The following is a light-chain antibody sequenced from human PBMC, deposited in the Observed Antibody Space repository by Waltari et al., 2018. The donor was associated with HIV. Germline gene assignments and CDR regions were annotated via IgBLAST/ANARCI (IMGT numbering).Light chain of an antibody. J-gene: IGLJ2*01. V-gene: IGLV2-11*01. CDR1: SSDVGGYKF. Sequence: QSALTQPRSVSGSPGQSVTISCTGSSSDVGGYKFVSWYQQHPGKAPKVIIHDVSGRPSGVPDRFSASKSGNTASLTSSGLQAEDDADYYCCSYAGSYTMVFGGGTKLTVL. CDR2: DVS. CDR3: CSYAGSYTMV.